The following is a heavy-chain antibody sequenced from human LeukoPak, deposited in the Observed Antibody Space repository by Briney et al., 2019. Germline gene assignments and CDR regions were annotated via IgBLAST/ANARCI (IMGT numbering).Heavy chain of an antibody. CDR2: ISGSGGST. V-gene: IGHV3-23*01. Sequence: GGSLRLSCAASGFTFSCYAMSWVRQAPGKGLEWVSAISGSGGSTYYADSVKGRFTISRDNSKNTLYLQMNSLRAEETAVYYCAKGNTWICILDYWGQGTLVTVSS. J-gene: IGHJ4*02. CDR3: AKGNTWICILDY. CDR1: GFTFSCYA. D-gene: IGHD5-12*01.